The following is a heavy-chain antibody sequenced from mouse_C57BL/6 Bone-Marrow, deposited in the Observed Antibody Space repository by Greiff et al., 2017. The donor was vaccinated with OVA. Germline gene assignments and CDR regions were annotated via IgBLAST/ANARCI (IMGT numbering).Heavy chain of an antibody. CDR3: AVYYYGSSPYFDY. D-gene: IGHD1-1*01. V-gene: IGHV1-39*01. CDR2: INPNYGTT. J-gene: IGHJ2*01. Sequence: LVESGASVKISCKASGYSFTDYNMNWVKQSNGKSLEWIGVINPNYGTTSYNQKFKGKATLTVDQSSSTAYMQLNSLTSEDSAVYYCAVYYYGSSPYFDYWGQGTTLTVSS. CDR1: GYSFTDYN.